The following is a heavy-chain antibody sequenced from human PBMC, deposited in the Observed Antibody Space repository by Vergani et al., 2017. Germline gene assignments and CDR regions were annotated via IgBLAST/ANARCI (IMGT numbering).Heavy chain of an antibody. V-gene: IGHV1-24*01. Sequence: VQLVPSGAEVKKTGASVKVSCPVSGYTLTELSMHWVRQAPGQGLEWMGGFDTEDGETIYAQKFQVRVTMTEYTATDTAYMELSSLRSEDTAVYYCATFPKNYQLLSSLFDYWGQGTLVTVSS. CDR1: GYTLTELS. D-gene: IGHD2-2*01. J-gene: IGHJ4*02. CDR2: FDTEDGET. CDR3: ATFPKNYQLLSSLFDY.